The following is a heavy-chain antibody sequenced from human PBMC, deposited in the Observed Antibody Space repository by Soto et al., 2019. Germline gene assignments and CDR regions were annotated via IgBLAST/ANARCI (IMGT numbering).Heavy chain of an antibody. J-gene: IGHJ4*02. CDR3: ARGRGLGDATPSFVDY. D-gene: IGHD3-16*01. V-gene: IGHV3-30-3*01. Sequence: QVQLVESGGGVVQPGRSLRLSCAASGFTFSNYAMHWVRQAPGTGLEWVAVISYDGGYQYYADSVKGRLTISRDNSKNTLYLQMNSLRVEDTAVYYCARGRGLGDATPSFVDYWGQGTLVTVSS. CDR1: GFTFSNYA. CDR2: ISYDGGYQ.